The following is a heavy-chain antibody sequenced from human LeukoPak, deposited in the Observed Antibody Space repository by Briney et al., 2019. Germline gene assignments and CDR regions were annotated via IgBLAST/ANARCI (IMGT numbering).Heavy chain of an antibody. J-gene: IGHJ6*02. V-gene: IGHV4-30-4*01. Sequence: PSQTLSLTCTVSGGSISSGDYYWSWIRQPPGKGLEWIGYIYYSGSTYYNPSLKSRVTISVDTSKNQFSLKLSSVTAADTAVYYCARDYSNYGSYYYYGMDVWGQGTTVTVSS. D-gene: IGHD4-11*01. CDR1: GGSISSGDYY. CDR2: IYYSGST. CDR3: ARDYSNYGSYYYYGMDV.